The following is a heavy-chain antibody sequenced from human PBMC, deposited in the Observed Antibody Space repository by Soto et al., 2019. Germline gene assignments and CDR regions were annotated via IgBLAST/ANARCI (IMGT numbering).Heavy chain of an antibody. D-gene: IGHD3-10*01. Sequence: EVQLVESGGGLIQPGGSLRLSCAASGFTVSSNYMSWVRQAPGKGLEWVSVIYSGGSTYYADSVKGRFTISRDNSKNTLYFKMNSRGAEDTAVYYWGRGGYYYGSGGGYGMDVWGQGTTVTVSS. CDR1: GFTVSSNY. V-gene: IGHV3-53*01. J-gene: IGHJ6*02. CDR3: GRGGYYYGSGGGYGMDV. CDR2: IYSGGST.